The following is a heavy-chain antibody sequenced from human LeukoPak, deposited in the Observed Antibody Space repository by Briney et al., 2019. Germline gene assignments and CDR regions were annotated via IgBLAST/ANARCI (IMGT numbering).Heavy chain of an antibody. CDR1: GGTVSSYA. Sequence: ASVKVSCKASGGTVSSYAISSVRQAPGQGLEWMGGIITIFGTANYAQKFQGRVTITTDESTSTAYMELSSLRSEDTAVYYCARSSTSRLMYNWFDPWGQGTLVTVSS. CDR2: IITIFGTA. D-gene: IGHD2-8*01. V-gene: IGHV1-69*05. J-gene: IGHJ5*01. CDR3: ARSSTSRLMYNWFDP.